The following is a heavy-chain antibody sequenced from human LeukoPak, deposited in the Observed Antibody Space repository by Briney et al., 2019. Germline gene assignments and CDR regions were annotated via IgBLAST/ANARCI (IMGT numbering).Heavy chain of an antibody. D-gene: IGHD3-9*01. CDR1: GFTVSSNS. J-gene: IGHJ3*02. V-gene: IGHV3-53*01. Sequence: GGSLRLSCTVSGFTVSSNSMSWVRQAPGKGLEWVSFIYSDNTHYSDSVKGRFTISRDNSKNTLYLQMNSLRAEDTAVYYCARTTLRHSDWSPDAFDIWGQGTMVTVS. CDR3: ARTTLRHSDWSPDAFDI. CDR2: IYSDNT.